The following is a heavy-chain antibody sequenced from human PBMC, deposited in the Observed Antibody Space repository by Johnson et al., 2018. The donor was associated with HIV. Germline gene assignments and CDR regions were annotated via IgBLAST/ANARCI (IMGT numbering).Heavy chain of an antibody. CDR2: IYSGGST. J-gene: IGHJ3*02. Sequence: VQLVESGGGLVKPGGSLRLSCAASGFTVSSNYMSWVRRAPGKGLEWVSVIYSGGSTYDADSVKGRFTISRDNSKNTLYIQMNSLRAEDTAVYYCARDGLSGAFDIWGQGTMVTVSS. D-gene: IGHD6-25*01. CDR1: GFTVSSNY. CDR3: ARDGLSGAFDI. V-gene: IGHV3-66*01.